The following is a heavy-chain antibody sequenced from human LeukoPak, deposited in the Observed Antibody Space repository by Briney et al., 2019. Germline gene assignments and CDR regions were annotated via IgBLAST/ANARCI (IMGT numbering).Heavy chain of an antibody. CDR3: ASGGGTTVVRA. V-gene: IGHV4-61*02. J-gene: IGHJ5*02. D-gene: IGHD4-23*01. CDR1: GGSISSGSYY. CDR2: IYTSGST. Sequence: PSETLSLTCTVSGGSISSGSYYWSWIRQPAGKGLEWIGRIYTSGSTNYNPSLKSRVTISVDTSKNQFSLKLSSVTAADTAVYYCASGGGTTVVRAWGQGTLVTVSS.